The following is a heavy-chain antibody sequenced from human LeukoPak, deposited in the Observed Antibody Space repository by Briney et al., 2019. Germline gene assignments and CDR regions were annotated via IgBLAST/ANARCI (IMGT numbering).Heavy chain of an antibody. D-gene: IGHD6-13*01. J-gene: IGHJ4*02. V-gene: IGHV3-30-3*01. CDR3: ARALSAEVAAALEY. CDR2: ISYDGSNK. CDR1: GFTLSSYA. Sequence: PGRSLRLFCAASGFTLSSYAMHWVRPAPGKGLEWVAVISYDGSNKYYADSVKGRFTIPRDNSKNTLYLQMNSLRAEDTAVYYCARALSAEVAAALEYWGQGTLVTVSS.